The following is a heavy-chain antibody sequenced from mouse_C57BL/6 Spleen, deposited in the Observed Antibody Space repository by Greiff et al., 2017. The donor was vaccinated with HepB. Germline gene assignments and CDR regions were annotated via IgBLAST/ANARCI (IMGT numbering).Heavy chain of an antibody. D-gene: IGHD2-4*01. J-gene: IGHJ3*01. V-gene: IGHV5-17*01. Sequence: EVQRVESGGGLVKPGGSLKLSCAASGFTFSDYGMHWVRQAPEKGLEWVAYISSGSSTIYYADTVKGRFTISRDNAKNTLFLQMTSLRSEDTAMYYCARVPYDYDGSWFAYWGQGTLVTVSA. CDR1: GFTFSDYG. CDR2: ISSGSSTI. CDR3: ARVPYDYDGSWFAY.